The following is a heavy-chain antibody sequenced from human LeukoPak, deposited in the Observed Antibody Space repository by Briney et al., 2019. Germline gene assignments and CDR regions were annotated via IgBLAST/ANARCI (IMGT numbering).Heavy chain of an antibody. CDR1: GFAFSDYW. CDR2: IFSDGTGT. CDR3: ARGRWSPGYFDL. V-gene: IGHV3-74*01. Sequence: GGSLRLSCVASGFAFSDYWMHWVRQAPGKGPVWVSRIFSDGTGTGYADFVKGRFTISRDNAKNTLFLQMHSLRAEDTALYYCARGRWSPGYFDLWGPGTLVTVSS. D-gene: IGHD1-1*01. J-gene: IGHJ4*02.